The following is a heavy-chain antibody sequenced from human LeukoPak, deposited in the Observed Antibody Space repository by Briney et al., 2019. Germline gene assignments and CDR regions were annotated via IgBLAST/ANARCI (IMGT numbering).Heavy chain of an antibody. CDR1: GFTFDDYA. J-gene: IGHJ4*02. CDR2: ISWNSGSI. Sequence: GGSLRLSCAASGFTFDDYAMHWVRQAPGKGLEWASGISWNSGSIGYAGSVKGRFTISRDNAKNSLYLQMNSLRAEDTALYYCAKGVVRMATISNFDYWGQGTLVTVSS. CDR3: AKGVVRMATISNFDY. D-gene: IGHD5-24*01. V-gene: IGHV3-9*01.